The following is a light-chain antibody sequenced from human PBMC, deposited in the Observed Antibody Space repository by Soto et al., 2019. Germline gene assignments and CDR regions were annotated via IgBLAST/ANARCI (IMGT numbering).Light chain of an antibody. J-gene: IGLJ2*01. CDR2: DNN. CDR3: GTSDSSLSAVV. V-gene: IGLV1-51*01. Sequence: QSVLTQPPSVSAAPGQTVTISCSGSSSNIGNNYVSWYQQLPATDPKLLIYDNNKQPSGIPARFSCCTSGTSATLGITGLQTGDEADDYCGTSDSSLSAVVFGGGTKVTVL. CDR1: SSNIGNNY.